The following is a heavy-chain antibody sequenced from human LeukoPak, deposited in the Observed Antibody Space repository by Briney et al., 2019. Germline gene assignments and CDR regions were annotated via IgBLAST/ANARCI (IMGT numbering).Heavy chain of an antibody. J-gene: IGHJ4*02. CDR1: GGSFSGYY. CDR2: INHSGST. CDR3: ARASRDGYRDY. D-gene: IGHD5-24*01. V-gene: IGHV4-34*01. Sequence: SGTLSLTCAVYGGSFSGYYWSWIRQPPGKGLEWIGEINHSGSTNYNPSLKSRVTISVDTSKNQFSLKLSSVTAADTAVYYCARASRDGYRDYWGQGTLVTVSS.